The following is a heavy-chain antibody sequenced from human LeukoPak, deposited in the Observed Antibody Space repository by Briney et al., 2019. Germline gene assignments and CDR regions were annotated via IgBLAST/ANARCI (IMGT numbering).Heavy chain of an antibody. CDR1: GFTFSSYS. CDR3: AREAHNYYMDV. CDR2: ISSSSSYI. J-gene: IGHJ6*03. Sequence: GGSLRLSCAASGFTFSSYSMNWVRQAPGKGLECVSSISSSSSYIYYADSVKGRFTISRDNAKNSLYLQMNSLRAEDTAVYYCAREAHNYYMDVWGKGTTVTVSS. V-gene: IGHV3-21*01.